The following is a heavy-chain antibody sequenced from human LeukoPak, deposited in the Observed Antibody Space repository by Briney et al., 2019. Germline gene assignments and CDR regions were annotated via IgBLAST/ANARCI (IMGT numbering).Heavy chain of an antibody. CDR1: GGSITSYY. V-gene: IGHV4-59*01. CDR3: ARRDGSGYYGYYFDH. Sequence: SETLSLTCTVSGGSITSYYWSWIRQPPGKGLKWIGYMYYTGSTNYNPSLKSRVTISEDTSKNQFSLRLSSVTAADTAVYYCARRDGSGYYGYYFDHWGQGTQVTDSS. J-gene: IGHJ4*02. CDR2: MYYTGST. D-gene: IGHD3-22*01.